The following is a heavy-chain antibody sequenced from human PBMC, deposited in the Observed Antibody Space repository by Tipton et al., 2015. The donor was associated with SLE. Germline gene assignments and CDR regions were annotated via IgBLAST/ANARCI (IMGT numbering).Heavy chain of an antibody. CDR3: AKGQTWNRRVLEWSTFGYFDL. Sequence: QSGAEVKKPGSSVKVSCKASGYTFTNFGISWVRQAPGQGLEWMGRINPNSGDTDSAQKFQGRVTMTRDTSISTAYMELSRVTSDYTAVDYCAKGQTWNRRVLEWSTFGYFDLWGRGTLVTVSS. D-gene: IGHD3-3*01. CDR2: INPNSGDT. J-gene: IGHJ2*01. V-gene: IGHV1-2*06. CDR1: GYTFTNFG.